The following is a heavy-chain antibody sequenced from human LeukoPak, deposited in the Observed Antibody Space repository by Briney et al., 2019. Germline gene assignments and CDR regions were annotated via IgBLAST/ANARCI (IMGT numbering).Heavy chain of an antibody. CDR3: AREGHDSSGYYYFDY. CDR1: GGSISNYY. CDR2: IYDSGNT. D-gene: IGHD3-22*01. J-gene: IGHJ4*02. Sequence: SETLSLTCTVSGGSISNYYWSWIRQRPGKGLEWIGYIYDSGNTYYNPSLKSRVSISVDTSKNQFSLTLSSVTAADTAVYYCAREGHDSSGYYYFDYWGQGTLVTVSS. V-gene: IGHV4-59*01.